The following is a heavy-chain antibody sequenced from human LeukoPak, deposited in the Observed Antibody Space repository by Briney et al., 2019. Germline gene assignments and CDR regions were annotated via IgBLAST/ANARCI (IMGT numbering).Heavy chain of an antibody. D-gene: IGHD2-15*01. V-gene: IGHV3-23*01. Sequence: PGGSLRLSYAASGFTFSSYAMSWVRQAPGKGLEWVSAISGSGASTYYADSVKGRFTISRDNSKNTLYLQMNSLRAEDTAVYYCAKGRAVEVVAAFNYWGQGTVVTVSP. CDR2: ISGSGAST. CDR3: AKGRAVEVVAAFNY. J-gene: IGHJ4*02. CDR1: GFTFSSYA.